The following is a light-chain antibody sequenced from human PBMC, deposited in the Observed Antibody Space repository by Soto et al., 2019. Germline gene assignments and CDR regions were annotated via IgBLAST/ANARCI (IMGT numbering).Light chain of an antibody. Sequence: ETVMTQSPATLSVSPGRRATLSCRACQSISTNLAWYQQKPGQAPRLLIYGASTRATGVPARFSGSGSGTEFTLTISSLQSEDFALYYCQQYNDWPLTFGQGTKVDIK. J-gene: IGKJ1*01. CDR1: QSISTN. V-gene: IGKV3-15*01. CDR3: QQYNDWPLT. CDR2: GAS.